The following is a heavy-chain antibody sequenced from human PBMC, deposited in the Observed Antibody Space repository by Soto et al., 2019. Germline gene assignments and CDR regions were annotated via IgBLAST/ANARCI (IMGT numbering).Heavy chain of an antibody. Sequence: ETLSLNCTVSGGSFTNSSYYWGWILQSPGKGLEWIGSVYYRGRSYSKSSVKSRVTISVDTSKNRFSLSLNSVTASDTAVYFCVSQRTTVPTQAYFDYWGPGALVTVSS. J-gene: IGHJ4*02. V-gene: IGHV4-39*01. D-gene: IGHD4-17*01. CDR1: GGSFTNSSYY. CDR2: VYYRGRS. CDR3: VSQRTTVPTQAYFDY.